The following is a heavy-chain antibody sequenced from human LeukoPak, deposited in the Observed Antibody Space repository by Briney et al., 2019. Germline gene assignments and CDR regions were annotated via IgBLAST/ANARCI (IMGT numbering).Heavy chain of an antibody. J-gene: IGHJ4*02. CDR3: ARDPAGNYFDY. Sequence: ASVKVSCKASGYTFTSYYMHWVRQAPGQGLEWMGITNPSGGSTSYAQKFQGRVTMTRDTSTSTVYMELSSLRSEDTAVYYCARDPAGNYFDYWGQGTLVTVSS. CDR1: GYTFTSYY. CDR2: TNPSGGST. V-gene: IGHV1-46*03. D-gene: IGHD1-26*01.